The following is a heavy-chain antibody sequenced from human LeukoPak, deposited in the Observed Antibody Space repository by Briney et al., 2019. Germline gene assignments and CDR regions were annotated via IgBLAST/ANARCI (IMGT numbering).Heavy chain of an antibody. D-gene: IGHD3-22*01. J-gene: IGHJ4*02. V-gene: IGHV4-59*01. CDR2: FYHNRGA. CDR3: ARGGGGYYDSSGYYPTY. Sequence: SETLSLTCTVSGGSISGYYWSWSRQPPGKGVEWIGNFYHNRGAWYKSSLKSRVTTSVDTSKNEFSLRLSSVTAADTAVYYCARGGGGYYDSSGYYPTYWGQGTLVTVSS. CDR1: GGSISGYY.